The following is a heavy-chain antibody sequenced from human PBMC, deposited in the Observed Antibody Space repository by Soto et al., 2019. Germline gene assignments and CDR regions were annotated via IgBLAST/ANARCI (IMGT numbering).Heavy chain of an antibody. CDR3: AREWLPEYYFDY. D-gene: IGHD3-22*01. CDR1: GGTFSSYA. CDR2: IIPIFGTA. V-gene: IGHV1-69*13. J-gene: IGHJ4*02. Sequence: ASVKVSCKASGGTFSSYAISWVRQAPGQGLEWMGGIIPIFGTANYAQKFQGRVTITADESTSTAYMELSSLRSEDTAVYYCAREWLPEYYFDYWGQGTLVTAPQ.